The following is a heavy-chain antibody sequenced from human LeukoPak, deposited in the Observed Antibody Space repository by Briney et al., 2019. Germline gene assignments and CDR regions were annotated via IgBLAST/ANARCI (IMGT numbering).Heavy chain of an antibody. CDR2: ISSSSSYI. CDR3: ARDSSGWPPADY. D-gene: IGHD6-19*01. V-gene: IGHV3-21*01. J-gene: IGHJ4*02. CDR1: GFTFSSYS. Sequence: GGSLRLSCAASGFTFSSYSMNWVRQAPGKGLEWVSSISSSSSYIYYADSVKGRFTISRDNAKNSLYLQMNCLRAEDTAVYYCARDSSGWPPADYWGQGTLVTVSS.